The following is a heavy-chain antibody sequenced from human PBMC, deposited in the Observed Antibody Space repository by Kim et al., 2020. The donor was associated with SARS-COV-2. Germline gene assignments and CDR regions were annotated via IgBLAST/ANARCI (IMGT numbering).Heavy chain of an antibody. D-gene: IGHD2-2*01. CDR3: AKGRYCSSTSCSYPLDY. CDR1: GFTFSSYA. V-gene: IGHV3-23*01. Sequence: GGSLRLSCAASGFTFSSYAMSWVRQAPGKGLEWVSAISGSGGSTYYADSVKGRFTISRDNSKNTLFLQMNSLRAEDTALYYCAKGRYCSSTSCSYPLDYWGQGTLVTVSS. CDR2: ISGSGGST. J-gene: IGHJ4*02.